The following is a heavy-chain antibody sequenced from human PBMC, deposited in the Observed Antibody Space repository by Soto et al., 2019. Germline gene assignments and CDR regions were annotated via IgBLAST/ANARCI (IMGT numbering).Heavy chain of an antibody. CDR3: AREDRGTVKYSSGWYY. CDR2: ISSSSTI. D-gene: IGHD6-19*01. V-gene: IGHV3-48*02. J-gene: IGHJ4*02. Sequence: PGGSLRLSCAASGFTFSSYSMNWVRQAPGKGLEWVSYISSSSTIYYADSVKGRFTISRDNAKNSLYLQMNSLRDEDTAVYYCAREDRGTVKYSSGWYYWGQGTLVTVSS. CDR1: GFTFSSYS.